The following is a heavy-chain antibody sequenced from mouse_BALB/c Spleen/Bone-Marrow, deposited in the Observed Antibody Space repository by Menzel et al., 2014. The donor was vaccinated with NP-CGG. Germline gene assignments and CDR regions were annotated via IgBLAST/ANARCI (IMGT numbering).Heavy chain of an antibody. CDR2: INPGSGGA. V-gene: IGHV1-54*01. CDR3: IRELVRGFGY. CDR1: GYAFTNYF. J-gene: IGHJ3*01. D-gene: IGHD2-14*01. Sequence: QVHVKQSGAGLVRPGTPVKVSCMASGYAFTNYFMGWVKQRPGQGLEWIGVINPGSGGANYNEKFKGKAILTADKSSSTAYMQLSSLTSDDSAVYFCIRELVRGFGYWGQGTLVTVSA.